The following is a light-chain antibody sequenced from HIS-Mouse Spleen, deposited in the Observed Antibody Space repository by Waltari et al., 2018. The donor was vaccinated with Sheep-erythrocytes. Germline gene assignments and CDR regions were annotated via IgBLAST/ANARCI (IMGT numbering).Light chain of an antibody. CDR3: CSYAGSYNHV. CDR1: TREVVGYNY. J-gene: IGLJ1*01. Sequence: QPALTQPRQGPGLPGQPFTTPCPGTTREVVGYNYSSCSQRHPGKAPNPMIYDVSKRPSGVPDRFSGSKSGTTASLTISGLQAEDEADYYCCSYAGSYNHVFATGTKVTVL. CDR2: DVS. V-gene: IGLV2-11*01.